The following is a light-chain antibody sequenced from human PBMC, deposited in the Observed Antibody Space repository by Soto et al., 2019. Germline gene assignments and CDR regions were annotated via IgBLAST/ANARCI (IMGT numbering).Light chain of an antibody. V-gene: IGKV3-20*01. CDR1: QSVSSY. CDR2: GAS. J-gene: IGKJ1*01. CDR3: QQYGSTPPMT. Sequence: EIVMTQSPATLSVSPGERATLSCRASQSVSSYLAWYQQKPGQAPRLLIYGASIRATGIPDRFSGSGSGTDFTLTISRLEPEDFAVYYCQQYGSTPPMTFGQGTKVDIK.